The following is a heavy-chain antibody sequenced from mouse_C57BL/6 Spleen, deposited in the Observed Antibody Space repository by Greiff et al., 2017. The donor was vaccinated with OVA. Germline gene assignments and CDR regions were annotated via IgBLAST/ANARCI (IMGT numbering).Heavy chain of an antibody. D-gene: IGHD3-2*02. CDR2: INPNNGGT. CDR1: GYTFTDYY. V-gene: IGHV1-26*01. Sequence: VQLQQSGPELVKPGASVKISCKASGYTFTDYYMNWVKQSHGKSLEWIGDINPNNGGTSYNQKFKGKATLTVDKSSSTAYMELRSLTSEDSAVYYCERTAQAYFDYWGQGTTLTVSS. J-gene: IGHJ2*01. CDR3: ERTAQAYFDY.